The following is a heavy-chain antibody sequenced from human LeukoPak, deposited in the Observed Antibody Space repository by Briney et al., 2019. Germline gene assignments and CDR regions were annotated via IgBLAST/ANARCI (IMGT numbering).Heavy chain of an antibody. CDR2: MNPNSGNT. CDR1: GYTFTSYD. D-gene: IGHD3-22*01. Sequence: GASVKDSCKASGYTFTSYDINWVRQATGQGLEWMGWMNPNSGNTGYAQKFQGRVTMTRNTSISTAYMELSSLRSEDTAVYYCARVSYDSSGQLDYWGQGTLVTVSS. V-gene: IGHV1-8*01. CDR3: ARVSYDSSGQLDY. J-gene: IGHJ4*02.